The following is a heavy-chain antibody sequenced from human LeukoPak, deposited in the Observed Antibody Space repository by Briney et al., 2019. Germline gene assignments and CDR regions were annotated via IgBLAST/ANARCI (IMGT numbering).Heavy chain of an antibody. Sequence: GGSLRLSCAASGFTFSDYSMNWVRQAPGTGLEWVASVNTVSSYIYYADSMRGRFTISRDNAKNSLFLQMNSLRAEDAAVYYCARLRRNSDRSDFFYYYDHWGQGTLVTVSS. CDR2: VNTVSSYI. V-gene: IGHV3-21*01. D-gene: IGHD3-22*01. J-gene: IGHJ4*02. CDR1: GFTFSDYS. CDR3: ARLRRNSDRSDFFYYYDH.